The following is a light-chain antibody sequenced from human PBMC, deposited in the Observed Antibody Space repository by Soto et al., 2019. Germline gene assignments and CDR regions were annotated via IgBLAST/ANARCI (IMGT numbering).Light chain of an antibody. V-gene: IGKV3-15*01. CDR2: HAS. Sequence: EIVMTQSPATLSVSPGERATLSCRASQSVSNNLAWYQQKPGQAPRLLIYHASTGATGIPARFSGSGSGTELTFTISSVQSEDFAVYYCQQYNEWPLTFGGGTKVEIK. CDR1: QSVSNN. CDR3: QQYNEWPLT. J-gene: IGKJ4*01.